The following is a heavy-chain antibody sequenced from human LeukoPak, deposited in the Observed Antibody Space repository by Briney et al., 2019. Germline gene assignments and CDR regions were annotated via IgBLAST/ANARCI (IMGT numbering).Heavy chain of an antibody. J-gene: IGHJ3*02. CDR2: IIPILGIA. CDR3: AGERSGWQQGDQAFDI. D-gene: IGHD6-19*01. CDR1: GGTFSSYA. V-gene: IGHV1-69*04. Sequence: GSSVKVSCKASGGTFSSYAISWVRQAPGQGLEWMGRIIPILGIANYAQKFQGRVTITADKSTSTAYMELSSLRSEDTAVYYCAGERSGWQQGDQAFDIWGQGTMVTVSS.